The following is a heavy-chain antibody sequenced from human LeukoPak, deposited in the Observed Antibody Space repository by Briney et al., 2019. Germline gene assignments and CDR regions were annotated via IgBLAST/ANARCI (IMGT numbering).Heavy chain of an antibody. J-gene: IGHJ5*02. CDR1: GGSISSYY. V-gene: IGHV4-4*07. D-gene: IGHD2-15*01. CDR2: IYTSGST. CDR3: ARDADIVGSPNWFDP. Sequence: KPSETLPLTCTVSGGSISSYYWSWIRQPAGKGLEWIGRIYTSGSTNYNPSLKSRVTMSVDTSKNQFSLKLSSVTAADTAVYYCARDADIVGSPNWFDPWGQGTLVTVSS.